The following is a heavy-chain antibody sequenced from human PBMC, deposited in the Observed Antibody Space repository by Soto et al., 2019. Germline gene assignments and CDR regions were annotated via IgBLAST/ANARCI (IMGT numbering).Heavy chain of an antibody. D-gene: IGHD4-17*01. CDR2: INAGNGNT. V-gene: IGHV1-3*01. CDR3: ARDRDGDYLFDY. CDR1: GYTFTSYA. Sequence: GASVKVSCKASGYTFTSYAMHWVRQAPGQRLEWMGWINAGNGNTKYSQKFQGRVTITRDTFASTAYMELSSLRSEDTAVYYCARDRDGDYLFDYWGQGALVTVSS. J-gene: IGHJ4*02.